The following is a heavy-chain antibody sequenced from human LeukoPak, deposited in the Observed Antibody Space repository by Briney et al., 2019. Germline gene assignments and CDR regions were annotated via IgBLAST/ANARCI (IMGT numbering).Heavy chain of an antibody. J-gene: IGHJ6*02. CDR1: GFTFSDYY. D-gene: IGHD2/OR15-2a*01. Sequence: PGGSLRLSCAASGFTFSDYYMSWIRQAPGKGLEWVSYISSSGSTIYYADSVKGRFTISRDNSKNTLYLQMNSLRAEDTAVYYCARDKRMTTLNYYYYYGMDVWGQGTTVTVSS. V-gene: IGHV3-11*01. CDR2: ISSSGSTI. CDR3: ARDKRMTTLNYYYYYGMDV.